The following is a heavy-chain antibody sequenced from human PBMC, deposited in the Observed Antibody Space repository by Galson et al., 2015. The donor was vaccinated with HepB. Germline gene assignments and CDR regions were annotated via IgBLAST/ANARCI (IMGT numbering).Heavy chain of an antibody. V-gene: IGHV3-30*04. D-gene: IGHD3-10*01. CDR1: GFTFSSYA. CDR3: ARDLGLRHYYGSGSYYGTAYYFDY. J-gene: IGHJ4*02. Sequence: SLRLSCAASGFTFSSYAMHWVRQAPGKGLEWVAVISYDGSNKYYADSVKGRFTISRDNSKNTLYLQMNSLRAEDTAAYYCARDLGLRHYYGSGSYYGTAYYFDYWGQGTLVTVSS. CDR2: ISYDGSNK.